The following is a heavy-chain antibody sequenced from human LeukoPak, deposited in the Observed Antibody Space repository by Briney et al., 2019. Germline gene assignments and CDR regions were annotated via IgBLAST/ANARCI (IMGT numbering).Heavy chain of an antibody. CDR3: ARINDSSGYYQDY. V-gene: IGHV3-66*01. J-gene: IGHJ4*02. D-gene: IGHD3-22*01. Sequence: GGSLRLSCAASGFTVSSNYMSWVRQAPGKGLEWVSVIYSGGSTYYADSVKGRFTISRDNSKNTLYLQMNSLRAEDTAVYYCARINDSSGYYQDYWGQGTLVTVSS. CDR1: GFTVSSNY. CDR2: IYSGGST.